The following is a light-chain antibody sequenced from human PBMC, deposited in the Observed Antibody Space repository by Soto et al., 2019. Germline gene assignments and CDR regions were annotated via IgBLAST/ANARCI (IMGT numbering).Light chain of an antibody. CDR1: QGIRND. CDR3: QQYKT. J-gene: IGKJ1*01. V-gene: IGKV1-17*01. CDR2: KAS. Sequence: IQMTQSPSSLSASVGDRVTITCRASQGIRNDLGWYQQKPGKAPKLLIYKASSLASGVPSRFSGSGSGTEFTLTISSLQPDDFATYYCQQYKTFGQGTKVAIK.